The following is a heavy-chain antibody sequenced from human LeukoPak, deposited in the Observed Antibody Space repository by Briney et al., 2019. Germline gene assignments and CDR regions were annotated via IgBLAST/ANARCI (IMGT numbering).Heavy chain of an antibody. CDR3: ARLGYCSSTSCYPLDY. Sequence: GGSLRLSCAASGFTFSSYSMNWVRQAPGKGLEWVSYISSSSSTIYYADSVKCRFTISRDNAKNSLYLKMNSLRAEDTAVYYCARLGYCSSTSCYPLDYWGQGTLVTVSS. V-gene: IGHV3-48*01. J-gene: IGHJ4*02. D-gene: IGHD2-2*01. CDR2: ISSSSSTI. CDR1: GFTFSSYS.